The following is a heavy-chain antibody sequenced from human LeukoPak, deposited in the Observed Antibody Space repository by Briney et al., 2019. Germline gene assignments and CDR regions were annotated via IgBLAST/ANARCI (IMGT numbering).Heavy chain of an antibody. V-gene: IGHV3-30-3*01. CDR2: ISYDGSNK. J-gene: IGHJ5*02. CDR1: GFTFSSYA. CDR3: ARDIVVVPAADNWFDP. D-gene: IGHD2-2*01. Sequence: GRSLRLSCAASGFTFSSYAIHWVRQAPGKGLEWVAVISYDGSNKYYADSVKGRFTISRDNSKNTLYLQMNSLRAEDTAVYYCARDIVVVPAADNWFDPWGQGTLVTVSS.